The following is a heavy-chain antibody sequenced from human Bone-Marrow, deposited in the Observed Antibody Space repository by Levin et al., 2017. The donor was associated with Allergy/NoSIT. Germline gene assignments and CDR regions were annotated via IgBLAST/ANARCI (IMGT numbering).Heavy chain of an antibody. CDR3: ARVYSRDFRWFDP. D-gene: IGHD4-11*01. CDR2: IKQDGSEK. CDR1: GFTFSSYW. Sequence: GESLKISCAASGFTFSSYWMSWVRQAPGKGLEWVANIKQDGSEKYYVDSVKGRFTISRDNAKNSLYLQMNSLRAEDTAVYYCARVYSRDFRWFDPWGQGTLVTVSS. J-gene: IGHJ5*02. V-gene: IGHV3-7*01.